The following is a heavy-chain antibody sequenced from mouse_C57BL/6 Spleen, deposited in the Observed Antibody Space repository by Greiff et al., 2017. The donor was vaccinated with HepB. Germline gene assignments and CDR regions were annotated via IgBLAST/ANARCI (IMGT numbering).Heavy chain of an antibody. Sequence: VQLQQSGPVLARPGASVKMSCKTSGYTFTSYWMHWVKQRPGQGLEWIGAIYPGNSDTSYNQKFKGKAKLTAVTSASTAYMELSSLTNEDSAVYYCTRPQLGRNYFDYWGQGTTLTVSS. CDR1: GYTFTSYW. CDR3: TRPQLGRNYFDY. V-gene: IGHV1-5*01. D-gene: IGHD4-1*02. CDR2: IYPGNSDT. J-gene: IGHJ2*01.